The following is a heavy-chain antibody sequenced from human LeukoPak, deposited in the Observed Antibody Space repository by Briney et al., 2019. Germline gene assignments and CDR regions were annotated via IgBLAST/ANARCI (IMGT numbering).Heavy chain of an antibody. D-gene: IGHD3-10*01. CDR1: GFTFSSYE. V-gene: IGHV3-48*03. CDR3: ARHLRGVRGTFDY. Sequence: GGSLRLSCAASGFTFSSYEMNWVRQAPGKGLEWVSYISSSGSTIYYADSVRGRFTISRDNAKNSLYLQMYSLRAEDTATYFCARHLRGVRGTFDYWGQGTLVTVSS. CDR2: ISSSGSTI. J-gene: IGHJ4*02.